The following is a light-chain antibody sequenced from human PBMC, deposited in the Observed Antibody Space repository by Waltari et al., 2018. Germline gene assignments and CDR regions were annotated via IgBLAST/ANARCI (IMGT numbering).Light chain of an antibody. J-gene: IGKJ2*01. V-gene: IGKV1-9*01. CDR2: AAS. Sequence: DIQLTQSPSFLSASVGDRVTITCRASQGITSHLAWYQKKSGRAPNFLIYAASTLRRGVPSRFSGSGSGTVFTLTINDLQPEDFATYYCQQLNSYLYSFGQGTEVVMK. CDR1: QGITSH. CDR3: QQLNSYLYS.